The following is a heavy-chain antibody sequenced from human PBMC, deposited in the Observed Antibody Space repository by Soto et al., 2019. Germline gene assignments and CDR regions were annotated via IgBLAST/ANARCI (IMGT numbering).Heavy chain of an antibody. CDR3: ARGLRAGINY. V-gene: IGHV4-31*03. J-gene: IGHJ4*02. D-gene: IGHD6-19*01. Sequence: SETLSLTCTVSGGSISSGGYYWSWIRQHPGKGLEWIGYIYYSGSTYYNPSLKSRVTISVDTSKNQFSLKLSSVTAADTAVYYCARGLRAGINYWGQGTLVTVSS. CDR1: GGSISSGGYY. CDR2: IYYSGST.